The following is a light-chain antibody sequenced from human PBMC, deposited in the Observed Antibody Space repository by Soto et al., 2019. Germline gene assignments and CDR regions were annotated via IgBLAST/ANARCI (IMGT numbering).Light chain of an antibody. CDR1: SSDVGGYNY. CDR3: SSFSNRSTVL. V-gene: IGLV2-14*01. J-gene: IGLJ7*01. Sequence: QSVLTQPASVSGSPGQSITISCTGTSSDVGGYNYVSWYQQHPGKAPKLMIYEVSNRPSGVSNRFSGSKSGNTASLTISELQAEDEADYYCSSFSNRSTVLFGGGTQLTVL. CDR2: EVS.